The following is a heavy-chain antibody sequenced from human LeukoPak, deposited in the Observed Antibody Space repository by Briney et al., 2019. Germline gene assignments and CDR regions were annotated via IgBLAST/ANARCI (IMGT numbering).Heavy chain of an antibody. CDR2: INNDGRST. D-gene: IGHD3-16*01. J-gene: IGHJ4*02. CDR3: ARVRWGGLYYFDY. CDR1: GFTFSSYW. Sequence: GGSLRLSCAASGFTFSSYWMHWVRQAPGKGLVGVSRINNDGRSTNYADSVKGRFTISRDNAKNTLYLQMNSLRAEDTAVYYCARVRWGGLYYFDYWGQGTLVTVSS. V-gene: IGHV3-74*01.